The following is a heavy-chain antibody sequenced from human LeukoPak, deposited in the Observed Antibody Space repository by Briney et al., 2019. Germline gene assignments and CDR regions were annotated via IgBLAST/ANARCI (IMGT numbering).Heavy chain of an antibody. J-gene: IGHJ4*02. V-gene: IGHV1-46*01. CDR1: GYDFTSYY. CDR3: ARGSSTEVVILDPYYFDS. D-gene: IGHD3-22*01. CDR2: ISPSSGST. Sequence: ASVKVSCKASGYDFTSYYMHWLRQAPGQGLEWMAIISPSSGSTSFAQKFQGRLSMTRDTSTSTVYMELSSLRSEDTAVYYCARGSSTEVVILDPYYFDSWGQGTLVTVSS.